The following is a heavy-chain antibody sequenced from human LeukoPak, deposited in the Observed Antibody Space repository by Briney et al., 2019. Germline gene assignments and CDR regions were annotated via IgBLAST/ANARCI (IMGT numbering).Heavy chain of an antibody. CDR1: GYTFTGYY. Sequence: ASVTVSCKASGYTFTGYYMHWVRQAPGQGLEWMGWINPNSGGTNYAQKFQGRVTMTRDTSISTAYMELSRLRSDDTAVYYCARGYYYGSGTYPNWFDPWGQGTLVTVSS. CDR2: INPNSGGT. J-gene: IGHJ5*02. CDR3: ARGYYYGSGTYPNWFDP. V-gene: IGHV1-2*02. D-gene: IGHD3-10*01.